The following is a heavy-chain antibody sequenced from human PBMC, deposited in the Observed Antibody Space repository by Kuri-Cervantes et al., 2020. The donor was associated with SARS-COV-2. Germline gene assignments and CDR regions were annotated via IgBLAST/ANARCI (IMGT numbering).Heavy chain of an antibody. J-gene: IGHJ3*02. CDR3: ARSTPFRRLVVISQGGAFYI. D-gene: IGHD3-22*01. CDR1: AYTFTSYG. CDR2: ISAYNGKI. V-gene: IGHV1-18*01. Sequence: ASVKVSCKASAYTFTSYGITWVRQAPGQGLQWMGWISAYNGKIDYAQNLQGRITMTTDKSTSTAYMELRSLRSDDTAVYYCARSTPFRRLVVISQGGAFYIWGQGTMVTVSS.